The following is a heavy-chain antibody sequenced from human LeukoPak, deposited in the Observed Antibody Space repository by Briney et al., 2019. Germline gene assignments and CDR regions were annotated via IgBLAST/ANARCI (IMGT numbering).Heavy chain of an antibody. J-gene: IGHJ4*02. Sequence: PGGSLRLSCAAPGFTLDNYAMTWVRQAPGKGLEWVSAIRVSDGYTYYADSVQGRFIISRDKSKNTVSLQMNSLTGDDTALYYCARVAGSYSIRPFDFWGQGTVVIVSS. CDR1: GFTLDNYA. CDR2: IRVSDGYT. CDR3: ARVAGSYSIRPFDF. D-gene: IGHD1-26*01. V-gene: IGHV3-23*01.